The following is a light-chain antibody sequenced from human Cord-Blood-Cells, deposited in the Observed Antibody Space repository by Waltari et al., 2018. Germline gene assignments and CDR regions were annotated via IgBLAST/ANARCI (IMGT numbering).Light chain of an antibody. Sequence: SSALTQDPAVSVALGQTVRITCPGDSLRSYYYSWYLQKPGQAPVLVIYGKNNRPSGIPDRFSGSSSGNTASLTITGAQAEDEADYYCNSRDSSGNPHNYVFGTGTKVTVL. V-gene: IGLV3-19*01. CDR2: GKN. J-gene: IGLJ1*01. CDR1: SLRSYY. CDR3: NSRDSSGNPHNYV.